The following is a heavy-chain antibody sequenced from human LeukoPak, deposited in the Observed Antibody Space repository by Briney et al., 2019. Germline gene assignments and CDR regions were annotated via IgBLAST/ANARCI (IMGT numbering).Heavy chain of an antibody. CDR1: GYTFTAYY. D-gene: IGHD1-1*01. CDR3: AREGAPQLSSYFDN. J-gene: IGHJ4*02. CDR2: INPNTGGT. V-gene: IGHV1-2*02. Sequence: ASVKVSCKASGYTFTAYYIHWVRQAPGQGLEWMGWINPNTGGTNFAQRFQGRVTMTRDTSINTAYMELSSLRSDDTAMYYCAREGAPQLSSYFDNWGQGTLVTVSS.